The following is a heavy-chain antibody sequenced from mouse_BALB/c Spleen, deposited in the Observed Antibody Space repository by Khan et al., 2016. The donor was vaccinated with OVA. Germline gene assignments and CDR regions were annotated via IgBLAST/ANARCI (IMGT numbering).Heavy chain of an antibody. J-gene: IGHJ2*01. CDR1: GFSLTDYG. Sequence: QVQLKESGPGLVAPSQSLSITCTVSGFSLTDYGVSWIRQPPGKGLEWLGVIWGGGITYYNSVLKSRLSISKDNSKSQVFLKMNSLQTDDTAMYYCAKNLILYPYHFHYWGQGTTLTVSS. V-gene: IGHV2-6-5*01. D-gene: IGHD1-1*01. CDR3: AKNLILYPYHFHY. CDR2: IWGGGIT.